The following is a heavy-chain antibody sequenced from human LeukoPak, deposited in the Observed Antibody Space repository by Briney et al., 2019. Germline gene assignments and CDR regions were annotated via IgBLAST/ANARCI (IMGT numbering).Heavy chain of an antibody. J-gene: IGHJ4*02. D-gene: IGHD6-6*01. Sequence: ASVKVSCKASGYTFTSYDINWVRQATGQGLEWMGWMNPNSGNTDYAQKFQGRITITRNTSISTAYMELSSLRSEDTAVYYCARGSAVVSRYSSSPADYWGQGTLVTVSS. CDR1: GYTFTSYD. V-gene: IGHV1-8*03. CDR3: ARGSAVVSRYSSSPADY. CDR2: MNPNSGNT.